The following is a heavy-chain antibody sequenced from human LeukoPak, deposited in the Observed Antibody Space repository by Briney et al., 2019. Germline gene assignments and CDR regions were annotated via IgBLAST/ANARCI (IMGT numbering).Heavy chain of an antibody. CDR3: AKDPMTTVTTVDSD. J-gene: IGHJ4*02. V-gene: IGHV3-23*01. Sequence: GGSLRLSCAASGFTFSSYAMSWVRQAPGKGLEWVSAISGNDGSTYYADSVKGRFTVSRDNSKNTLYLQMNSLRAEDTAVYYCAKDPMTTVTTVDSDWGQGTLVTVSS. CDR2: ISGNDGST. CDR1: GFTFSSYA. D-gene: IGHD4-17*01.